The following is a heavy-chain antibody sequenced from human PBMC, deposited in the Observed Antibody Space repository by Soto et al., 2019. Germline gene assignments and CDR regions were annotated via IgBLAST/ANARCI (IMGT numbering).Heavy chain of an antibody. CDR2: TSGSGSST. CDR1: GFTFSNYA. V-gene: IGHV3-23*01. CDR3: AKAVTISGSFYYGMDV. J-gene: IGHJ6*02. Sequence: PGGSLRLSCAASGFTFSNYAMNWVRQAPGKGLEWVSGTSGSGSSTYYADSVKGRFTISRDNSKNRMYLQVHSLRAEDTAAYYCAKAVTISGSFYYGMDVWGQGTTVTVSS. D-gene: IGHD3-3*01.